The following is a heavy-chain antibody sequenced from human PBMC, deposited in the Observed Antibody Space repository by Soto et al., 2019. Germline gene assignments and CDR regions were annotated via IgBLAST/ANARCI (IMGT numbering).Heavy chain of an antibody. J-gene: IGHJ4*02. CDR3: ATNSGSYFHYFDY. CDR2: IYYSGST. V-gene: IGHV4-59*08. D-gene: IGHD1-26*01. Sequence: SETLSLTCTVSGGSISSYYWSWIRQPPGKGLEWIGYIYYSGSTNYNPSLKSRVTISVDTSKNQFSLKLSSVTAADTAVYYCATNSGSYFHYFDYWGQGTPGTVSS. CDR1: GGSISSYY.